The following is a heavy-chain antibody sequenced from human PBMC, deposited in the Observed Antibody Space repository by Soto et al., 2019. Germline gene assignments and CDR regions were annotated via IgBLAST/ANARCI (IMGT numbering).Heavy chain of an antibody. CDR2: ISSSGNII. J-gene: IGHJ6*02. V-gene: IGHV3-11*01. D-gene: IGHD3-10*01. CDR1: GLTFSDCY. Sequence: QVQLVESGGGLVKPGGSLRLSCAASGLTFSDCYINWIGQAPVKGLEWSSYISSSGNIINYAGSVKGRFTISRDNTKNSLYLQMNSLRVEDTAMYYCARVRFGEWGYAMHVWGQGTTVTVSS. CDR3: ARVRFGEWGYAMHV.